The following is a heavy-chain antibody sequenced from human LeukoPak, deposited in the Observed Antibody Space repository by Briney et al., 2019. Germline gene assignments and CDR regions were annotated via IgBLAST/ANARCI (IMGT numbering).Heavy chain of an antibody. CDR2: IYHSGTT. CDR3: ARVRREGLF. CDR1: GYSISSGYY. V-gene: IGHV4-38-2*02. D-gene: IGHD3/OR15-3a*01. J-gene: IGHJ4*02. Sequence: PSETLSLTCSVSGYSISSGYYWGWIRQSPEKGLEWIGSIYHSGTTYYNPSLKGRVSISVDTSKNQFSLKVTSVIAADTAVHYCARVRREGLFWGQGALVTVSS.